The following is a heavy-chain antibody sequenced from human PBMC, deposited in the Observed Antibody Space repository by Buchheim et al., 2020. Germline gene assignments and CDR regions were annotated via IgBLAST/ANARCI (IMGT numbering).Heavy chain of an antibody. CDR2: INSDGSST. J-gene: IGHJ4*02. Sequence: EVQLVESGGGLVQPGGSLRLSCTASGFTFSSYWMHWVRQAPGKGLVWVSRINSDGSSTSYADSVKGRFTLSRDNAKNTLCLQMNSLRAEDTAVYYCATLYYYDSSGYPLDYWGQGTL. D-gene: IGHD3-22*01. CDR1: GFTFSSYW. V-gene: IGHV3-74*01. CDR3: ATLYYYDSSGYPLDY.